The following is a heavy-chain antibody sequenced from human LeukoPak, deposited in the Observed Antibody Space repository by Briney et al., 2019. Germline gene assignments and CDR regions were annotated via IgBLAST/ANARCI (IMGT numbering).Heavy chain of an antibody. CDR2: INQDGSER. CDR3: ARVGRGTMVFDY. CDR1: GFTISSHW. Sequence: GGSLRLSCAASGFTISSHWMTWVRQASGKGLEWVANINQDGSERYYVDSVKGRFTISRDNAKNSLSLQMNSLRAEDTAVYYCARVGRGTMVFDYWGQGTLVTVSS. J-gene: IGHJ4*02. V-gene: IGHV3-7*01. D-gene: IGHD3-10*01.